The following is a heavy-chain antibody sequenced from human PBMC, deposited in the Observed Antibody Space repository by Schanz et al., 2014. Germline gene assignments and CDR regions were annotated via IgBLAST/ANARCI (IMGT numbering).Heavy chain of an antibody. V-gene: IGHV1-18*01. CDR2: ISAYNGHT. D-gene: IGHD2-2*01. CDR3: ARGIPYCSSTSCSGLEAYDV. Sequence: QLMQSGSEVRKPGASVKVSCKASGYIFGSHGMTWVRQAPGQGLEWMGWISAYNGHTTYAQKFQGRGTMATDTSTSTAYMELRNVRYDGTAIYYCARGIPYCSSTSCSGLEAYDVWGQGTLVTVSS. CDR1: GYIFGSHG. J-gene: IGHJ3*01.